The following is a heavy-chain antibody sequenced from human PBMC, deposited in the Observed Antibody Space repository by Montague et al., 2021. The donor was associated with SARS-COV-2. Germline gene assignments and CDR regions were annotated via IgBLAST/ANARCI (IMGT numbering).Heavy chain of an antibody. J-gene: IGHJ2*01. D-gene: IGHD3-10*01. V-gene: IGHV4-59*13. CDR2: IYYSGST. CDR1: GGSISSYY. CDR3: ARASITMVRGVTRWYFDL. Sequence: SETLSLTCTVPGGSISSYYWSWIRQPPGKGLEWIGYIYYSGSTNYNPSLKSRVTISVDTSKNQSSLKLSSVTAADTAVYYCARASITMVRGVTRWYFDLWGRGTLVTVSS.